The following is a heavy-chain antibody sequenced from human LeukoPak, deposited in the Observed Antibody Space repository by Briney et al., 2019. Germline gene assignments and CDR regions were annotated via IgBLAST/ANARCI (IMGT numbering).Heavy chain of an antibody. CDR1: GFTFSSYE. CDR3: ARDFYGDYDY. J-gene: IGHJ4*02. V-gene: IGHV3-48*03. CDR2: ISSSGSTI. D-gene: IGHD4-17*01. Sequence: GGSLRLSCAASGFTFSSYEMNWVRQAPGKGLEWVSYISSSGSTIYYADSVKGRSTISRDNAKNSLYLQMNSLRAEDTAVYYCARDFYGDYDYWGQGTLVTVSS.